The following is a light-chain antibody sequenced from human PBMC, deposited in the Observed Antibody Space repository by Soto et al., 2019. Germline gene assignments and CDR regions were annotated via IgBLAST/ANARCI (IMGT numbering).Light chain of an antibody. CDR2: DDS. CDR3: QSYASSLSYV. V-gene: IGLV1-40*01. Sequence: QSALTQPPSVSGSPGQTITISCTGTSSNIGGYYYVSWYQQHPGKAPKLLIYDDSNRPSGLPDRFSGSKSGTSASLAISGLQAEDEADYYCQSYASSLSYVFGTGTKLTVL. J-gene: IGLJ1*01. CDR1: SSNIGGYYY.